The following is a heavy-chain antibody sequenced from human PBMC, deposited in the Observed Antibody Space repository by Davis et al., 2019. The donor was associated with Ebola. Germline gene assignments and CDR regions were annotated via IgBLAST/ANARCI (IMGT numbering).Heavy chain of an antibody. CDR2: ISGSGSSP. J-gene: IGHJ3*01. CDR3: AKDDPNIWFDV. D-gene: IGHD2/OR15-2a*01. CDR1: GFTFFSYA. V-gene: IGHV3-23*01. Sequence: AGSLRLSCAASGFTFFSYATSWVRHAPGKGLGWVSGISGSGSSPYYADSVQGRFTTPRDNSKNTLHLQMNSLRVEDTAIYYCAKDDPNIWFDVWGQGTMVAVSS.